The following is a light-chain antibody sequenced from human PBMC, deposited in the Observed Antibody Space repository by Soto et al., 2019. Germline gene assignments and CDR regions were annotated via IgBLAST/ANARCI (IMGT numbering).Light chain of an antibody. CDR1: QSISNW. CDR3: QQYNSYPIT. V-gene: IGKV1-5*03. Sequence: DIQMTQSPSTLSASVGDRVTITCRASQSISNWLAWYQQKPGKAPKLLIYKASSLESGVPSRFSGSGSGTDFTLTISSLQPDDFATYYCQQYNSYPITFGQGTRLEIK. CDR2: KAS. J-gene: IGKJ5*01.